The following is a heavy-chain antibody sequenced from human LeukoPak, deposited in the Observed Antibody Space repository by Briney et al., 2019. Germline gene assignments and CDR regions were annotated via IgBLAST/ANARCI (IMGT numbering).Heavy chain of an antibody. J-gene: IGHJ4*02. Sequence: SETLSLTCTVSGGSISTYYWSWIRQPAGKGLEWIGRIYTSGRTNCNPSLKSRVTMSVDTSKSQFSLKLNSVTAADTAVYYCARRFSTGPFDYWGQGILVTVSS. CDR2: IYTSGRT. D-gene: IGHD2-2*01. V-gene: IGHV4-4*07. CDR1: GGSISTYY. CDR3: ARRFSTGPFDY.